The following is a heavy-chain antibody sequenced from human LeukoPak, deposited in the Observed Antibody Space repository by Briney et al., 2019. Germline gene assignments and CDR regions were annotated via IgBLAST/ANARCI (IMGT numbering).Heavy chain of an antibody. Sequence: PGGSLRLSCAASGFTFSSYAMSWVRQAPGKGLEWVSAISGSGGSSYYSDSVRGRFTISRDNSKNALYLQMNSLRAEDTAVYYCATDGSRAVFASDYWGQGTLVTVSS. J-gene: IGHJ4*02. CDR1: GFTFSSYA. V-gene: IGHV3-23*01. D-gene: IGHD2-21*01. CDR3: ATDGSRAVFASDY. CDR2: ISGSGGSS.